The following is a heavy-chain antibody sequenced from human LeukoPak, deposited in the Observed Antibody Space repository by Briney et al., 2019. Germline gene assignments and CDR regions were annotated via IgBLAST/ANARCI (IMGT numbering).Heavy chain of an antibody. Sequence: ASVKVSCKASGYTFTSYDINWVRQATGQGLEWMGWMNPNSGNTGYAQKFQGRVTMTRNTPISTAYMELSSLRSEDTAVYYCAIRYGSGEKYYYYYYMDVWGKGITVTVSS. CDR1: GYTFTSYD. J-gene: IGHJ6*03. D-gene: IGHD3-10*01. CDR2: MNPNSGNT. CDR3: AIRYGSGEKYYYYYYMDV. V-gene: IGHV1-8*01.